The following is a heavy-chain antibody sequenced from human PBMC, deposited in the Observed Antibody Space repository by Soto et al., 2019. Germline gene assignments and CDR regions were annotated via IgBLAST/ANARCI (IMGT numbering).Heavy chain of an antibody. D-gene: IGHD3-3*01. Sequence: PGGSLRLSCTASGFTFGDYAMSWFRQAPGKGLEWVGFIRSKAYGGTTEYAASVKGRFTISRDDSKSIAYLQMNSLKTEDTAVYYCNTDFSKSARRKSYYDFWSGYPDAFDIWGPGTMVTVSS. CDR1: GFTFGDYA. CDR3: NTDFSKSARRKSYYDFWSGYPDAFDI. V-gene: IGHV3-49*03. J-gene: IGHJ3*02. CDR2: IRSKAYGGTT.